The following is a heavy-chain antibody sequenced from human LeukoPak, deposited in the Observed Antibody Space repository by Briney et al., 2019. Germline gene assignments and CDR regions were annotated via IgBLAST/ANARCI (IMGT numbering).Heavy chain of an antibody. V-gene: IGHV3-23*01. J-gene: IGHJ4*02. CDR2: ISGSGGST. CDR3: AKDLPASIAVAGDY. CDR1: GFTFSSYA. Sequence: SGGSLRLSCAASGFTFSSYAMSWVRQAPGKGLEWVSAISGSGGSTYYADSVKDRFTISRDNSKHTLYLQINSLRAEDTAVYYCAKDLPASIAVAGDYWGQGTLVTVSS. D-gene: IGHD6-19*01.